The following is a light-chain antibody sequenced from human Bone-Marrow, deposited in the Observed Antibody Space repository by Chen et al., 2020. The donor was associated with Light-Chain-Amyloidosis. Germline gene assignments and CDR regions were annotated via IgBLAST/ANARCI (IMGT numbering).Light chain of an antibody. CDR3: SSFTSLNTLV. Sequence: QSALTQPASVSGSPEESITISCIGTSSDVGGYNHVSWYQQHPGKAPTLIIYEVSHRPSGVPTRFSDSKSGNTASLTISGLQPEDEADYYCSSFTSLNTLVFGGGTKLTVL. CDR2: EVS. J-gene: IGLJ3*02. V-gene: IGLV2-14*01. CDR1: SSDVGGYNH.